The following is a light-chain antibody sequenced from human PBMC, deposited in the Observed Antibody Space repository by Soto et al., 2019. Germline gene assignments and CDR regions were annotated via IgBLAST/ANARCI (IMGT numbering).Light chain of an antibody. CDR3: CSHAGTYYV. Sequence: QSALTQPRSVSGSPGQSVTMSCTGTGSDVGGSKFVSWYQQHPGKVPKLMIYDVNKRPSGVPDRFSGSKSGNTASLTISGLLAEDEADYYCCSHAGTYYVFGTGTQLTVL. V-gene: IGLV2-11*01. CDR1: GSDVGGSKF. CDR2: DVN. J-gene: IGLJ1*01.